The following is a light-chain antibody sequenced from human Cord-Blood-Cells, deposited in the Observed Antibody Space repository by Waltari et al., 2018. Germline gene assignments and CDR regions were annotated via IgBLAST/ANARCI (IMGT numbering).Light chain of an antibody. V-gene: IGKV3-15*01. Sequence: EIVMTQSPATLSVSPEERATLSCRASPGVSSNLAWDQQKPGQAPRLPIYGASTRATGIPARFSGSGSGTEFTLTISSLQSEDFAVYYCQQDNNWPPWTFGQGTKVEIK. CDR3: QQDNNWPPWT. CDR1: PGVSSN. J-gene: IGKJ1*01. CDR2: GAS.